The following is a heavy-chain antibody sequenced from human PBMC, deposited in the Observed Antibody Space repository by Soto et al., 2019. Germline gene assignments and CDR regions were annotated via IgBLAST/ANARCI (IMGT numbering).Heavy chain of an antibody. CDR3: ARVRGLRGELLSD. J-gene: IGHJ4*02. D-gene: IGHD1-26*01. CDR2: IWYDGSNK. CDR1: GFTFSSYG. Sequence: QVQLVESGGGVVQPGRSLRLSCAASGFTFSSYGMHWVRQAPGKGLEWVAVIWYDGSNKYYADSVKGRFTISRDNSKNTLYLQMNSLRAEDTAVYYCARVRGLRGELLSDWGQGTLVTVSS. V-gene: IGHV3-33*01.